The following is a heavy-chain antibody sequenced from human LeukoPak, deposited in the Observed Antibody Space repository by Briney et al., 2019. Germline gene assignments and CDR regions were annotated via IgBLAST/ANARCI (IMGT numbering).Heavy chain of an antibody. Sequence: SETLSLTCSVSDGSISNYYWSWIRQPAGKGLEWIGRIYPSGGTNYKPSLKSRVTMSIDKSKNQFSLKLSSVTAADTAVYYCAREREGIVIVPPARGAFDIWGQGTMVTVSS. CDR3: AREREGIVIVPPARGAFDI. CDR1: DGSISNYY. V-gene: IGHV4-4*07. D-gene: IGHD2-2*01. CDR2: IYPSGGT. J-gene: IGHJ3*02.